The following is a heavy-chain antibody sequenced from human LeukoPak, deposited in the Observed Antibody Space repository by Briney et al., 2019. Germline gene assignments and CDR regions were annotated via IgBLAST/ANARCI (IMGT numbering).Heavy chain of an antibody. J-gene: IGHJ4*02. CDR1: GYTVSADA. CDR2: MSGNGGTT. CDR3: ARRDYYDSSGYRPLFDS. V-gene: IGHV3-23*01. D-gene: IGHD3-22*01. Sequence: GGSLRLSCAPSGYTVSADAMSWVRQAPGKGLEWVSGMSGNGGTTYYADSVKGRFTISRDKSKNTLYLQMNNLRAEDTAVYYCARRDYYDSSGYRPLFDSWGQGTLVTVSS.